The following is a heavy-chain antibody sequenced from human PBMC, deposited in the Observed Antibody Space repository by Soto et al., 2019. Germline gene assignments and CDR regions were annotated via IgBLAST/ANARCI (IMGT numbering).Heavy chain of an antibody. CDR2: IIPIFGTA. Sequence: SVKVSCKASRVAFSRFIVTWVRQAPGLGLEWVGGIIPIFGTANYAQKFQGRVTITADESTSTSYMEVNNLRSEDTAVYYCAKVRYSSPMGYYYGMDVWGQGTTVTGSS. D-gene: IGHD6-19*01. V-gene: IGHV1-69*13. CDR1: RVAFSRFI. CDR3: AKVRYSSPMGYYYGMDV. J-gene: IGHJ6*02.